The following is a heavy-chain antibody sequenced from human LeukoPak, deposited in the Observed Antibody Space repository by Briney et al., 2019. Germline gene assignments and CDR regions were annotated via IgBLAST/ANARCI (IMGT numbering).Heavy chain of an antibody. CDR2: IYYNGGT. Sequence: PSETLSLTCTVSGXSINSGDYFWSWIRQHPGKGLEWIGYIYYNGGTYYNPSLQSRLTISVDASKNQFSLRLNSVTAADTAVYYCARGGSTAVTPDSWGQGTLVSVSP. CDR1: GXSINSGDYF. V-gene: IGHV4-31*03. D-gene: IGHD4-23*01. CDR3: ARGGSTAVTPDS. J-gene: IGHJ4*02.